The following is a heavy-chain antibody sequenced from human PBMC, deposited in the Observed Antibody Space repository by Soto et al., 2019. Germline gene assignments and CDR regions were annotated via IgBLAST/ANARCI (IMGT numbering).Heavy chain of an antibody. V-gene: IGHV4-30-4*01. D-gene: IGHD2-15*01. Sequence: SETLSLTCTVSGGSISSGDYYWSWIRQPPGKGLEWIGYIYYSGSTYYNPSLKSRVTISVDTSKNQFSLKLSSVTAADTAVYYRARNYCPRECYFDYWGQGTLVTFSS. CDR2: IYYSGST. J-gene: IGHJ4*02. CDR1: GGSISSGDYY. CDR3: ARNYCPRECYFDY.